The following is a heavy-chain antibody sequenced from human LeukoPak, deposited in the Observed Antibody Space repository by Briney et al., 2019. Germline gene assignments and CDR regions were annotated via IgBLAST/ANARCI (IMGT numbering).Heavy chain of an antibody. CDR2: ISFDGSKK. CDR1: GFIFSSYG. CDR3: AKGSSRIGYHAAEVEY. V-gene: IGHV3-30*18. Sequence: GGSLRLSLECTGFIFSSYGFHWLRQPPAKGLAWVAVISFDGSKKYNADSVKGRLTSSRDKSENTLYLQMNSLRAEDADVYYCAKGSSRIGYHAAEVEYWGQGTLVTVSS. J-gene: IGHJ4*02. D-gene: IGHD2-2*01.